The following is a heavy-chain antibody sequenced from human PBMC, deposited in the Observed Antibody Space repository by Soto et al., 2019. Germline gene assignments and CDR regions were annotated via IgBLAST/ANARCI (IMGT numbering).Heavy chain of an antibody. Sequence: ASVKVSCKASGYTFTIYCISWVRQAPGQGLEWMGWISAYNGNTNYAQKLQGRVTMTTDTSTSTAYMELRSLRSDDTAVYYCARDRKQWFNAFDIWGQGTMVTVSS. CDR3: ARDRKQWFNAFDI. CDR1: GYTFTIYC. CDR2: ISAYNGNT. D-gene: IGHD6-19*01. J-gene: IGHJ3*02. V-gene: IGHV1-18*01.